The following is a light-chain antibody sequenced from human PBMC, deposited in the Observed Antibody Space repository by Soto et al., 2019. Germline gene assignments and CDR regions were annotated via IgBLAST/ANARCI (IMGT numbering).Light chain of an antibody. Sequence: DIVMTQSPLSLPVTPGEPASISCRSSQSLLHSNGYNYLDWYLQKPGQSPQLLIELGSNRASGVPDRFSGSGSGTDFTLKISRVEAEDVGVYYCMQALQTPMTFGQGTRLEIK. V-gene: IGKV2-28*01. J-gene: IGKJ5*01. CDR2: LGS. CDR3: MQALQTPMT. CDR1: QSLLHSNGYNY.